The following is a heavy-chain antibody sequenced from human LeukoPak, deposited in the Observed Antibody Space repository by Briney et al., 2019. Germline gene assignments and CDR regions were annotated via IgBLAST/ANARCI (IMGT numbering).Heavy chain of an antibody. CDR3: AKGTRTMIVVDDAFDI. D-gene: IGHD3-22*01. CDR1: GFTFSSYG. J-gene: IGHJ3*02. CDR2: ISYDGSNK. Sequence: GRSLRLSCAASGFTFSSYGMHWVRQAPGKGLEWVAVISYDGSNKYYADSVKGRFTISRDNSKNTLYLQMNSLRAEDTAVYYCAKGTRTMIVVDDAFDIWGQGTMVTVSS. V-gene: IGHV3-30*18.